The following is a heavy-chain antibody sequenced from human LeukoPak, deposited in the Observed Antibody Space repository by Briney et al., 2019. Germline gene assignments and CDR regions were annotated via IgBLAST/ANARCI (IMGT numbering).Heavy chain of an antibody. CDR3: ARMKGIAARPFDY. Sequence: SETLSLTCTVSGGSISSGDYYWGWIRQPPGKGLEWIGSIYYSGSTYYNPSLKSRVTISVDTSKNQFSLKLSSVTAADTAVYYCARMKGIAARPFDYWGQGTLVTVSS. V-gene: IGHV4-39*01. D-gene: IGHD6-6*01. CDR1: GGSISSGDYY. J-gene: IGHJ4*02. CDR2: IYYSGST.